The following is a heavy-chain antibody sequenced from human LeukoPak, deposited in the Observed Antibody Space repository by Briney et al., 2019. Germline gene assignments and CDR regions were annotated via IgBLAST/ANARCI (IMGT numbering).Heavy chain of an antibody. V-gene: IGHV4-61*02. CDR2: IYTSRST. CDR1: GGSISSGSYY. Sequence: SETLSLTCTVSGGSISSGSYYWSRIRQPAGKGLEWIGRIYTSRSTNYNPSPKSRVTISVDTSKNQFSLKLSSVTAADTAVYYCARGQVRVITMVRGVRDWFDPWGQGTLVTVSS. CDR3: ARGQVRVITMVRGVRDWFDP. D-gene: IGHD3-10*01. J-gene: IGHJ5*02.